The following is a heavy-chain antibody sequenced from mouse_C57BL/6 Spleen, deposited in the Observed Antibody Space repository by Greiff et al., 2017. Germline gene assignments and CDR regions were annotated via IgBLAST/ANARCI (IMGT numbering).Heavy chain of an antibody. CDR3: ARDYGSSYDYFDY. D-gene: IGHD1-1*01. J-gene: IGHJ2*01. CDR1: GYTFTSYT. Sequence: VQLQESGAELARPGASVTMSCKASGYTFTSYTMPWVKRRPGQGLEWIGYIIPSSGYTTYNQKFKDKATLTADKAYSTAYMQLSSLTSEDAEGDYCARDYGSSYDYFDYWGQGTTLTVSS. V-gene: IGHV1-4*01. CDR2: IIPSSGYT.